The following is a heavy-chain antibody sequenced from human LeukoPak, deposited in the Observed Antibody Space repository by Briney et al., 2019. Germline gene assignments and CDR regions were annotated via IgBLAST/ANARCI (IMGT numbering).Heavy chain of an antibody. CDR3: ARAFTVTENPFDY. CDR2: ITSSSHLN. D-gene: IGHD4-17*01. Sequence: PGGSLRLSCAASGFTLSSYSMNWVRQAPGKGLEWVSSITSSSHLNYYVDSVKGRFTISRDNAKNSLYLQMNSLRAEDTALYYCARAFTVTENPFDYWGQGTLVTVSS. CDR1: GFTLSSYS. V-gene: IGHV3-21*04. J-gene: IGHJ4*02.